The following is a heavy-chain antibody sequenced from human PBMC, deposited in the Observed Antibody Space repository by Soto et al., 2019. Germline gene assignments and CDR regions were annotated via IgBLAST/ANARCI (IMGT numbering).Heavy chain of an antibody. D-gene: IGHD5-18*01. J-gene: IGHJ5*02. V-gene: IGHV1-46*01. Sequence: GASVKVSCKASGFTFTKYYMHWVRQAPGQGLEWMGMINPSGDSTSYAQKFQGRVTMTRDTSISTAYMELSRLRSDDTAVYYCARELDTAMVESWFDPWGQGTLVTVSS. CDR2: INPSGDST. CDR3: ARELDTAMVESWFDP. CDR1: GFTFTKYY.